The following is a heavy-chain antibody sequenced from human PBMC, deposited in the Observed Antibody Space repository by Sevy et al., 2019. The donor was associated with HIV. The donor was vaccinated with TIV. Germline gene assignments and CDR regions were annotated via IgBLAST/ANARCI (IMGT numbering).Heavy chain of an antibody. CDR3: ARLFYGSADY. Sequence: GGSLRLSCAASGFTFSSYWMSWVRQAPGKGLEWLATINLDGSETFYVDSVKGRFIISRHNPRKSVYLQMTSLSAEDTAVYYCARLFYGSADYWGQGTLVTVSS. J-gene: IGHJ4*02. CDR1: GFTFSSYW. CDR2: INLDGSET. V-gene: IGHV3-7*01. D-gene: IGHD3-10*01.